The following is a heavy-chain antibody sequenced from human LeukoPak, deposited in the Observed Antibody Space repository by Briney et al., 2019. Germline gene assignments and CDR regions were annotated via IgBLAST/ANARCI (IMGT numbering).Heavy chain of an antibody. V-gene: IGHV3-21*01. CDR3: ARVQRGEMATFDY. Sequence: PGGSLRLSCAASGFIFSSYSMNWVCHVPGKGLECVSSISSSSTYIHYADSLKGRFTISRDNARNSLYLQINSLRVEDTAVYYCARVQRGEMATFDYWGQGTLVTVSS. J-gene: IGHJ4*02. D-gene: IGHD5-24*01. CDR1: GFIFSSYS. CDR2: ISSSSTYI.